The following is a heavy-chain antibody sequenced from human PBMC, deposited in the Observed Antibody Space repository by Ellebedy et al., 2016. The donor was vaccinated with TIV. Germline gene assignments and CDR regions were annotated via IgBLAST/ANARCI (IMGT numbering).Heavy chain of an antibody. CDR1: GGSLSGYY. CDR2: IIQSGTM. V-gene: IGHV4-34*01. J-gene: IGHJ4*02. Sequence: MPSETLSLTCAVYGGSLSGYYWNWIRQPPGEGLEWIGEIIQSGTMNYSPSPKSRVTISVDKSKNQFSLKLSPVTAADTAVYFCARGIYGSGSVDYWGQGTLVTVSS. CDR3: ARGIYGSGSVDY. D-gene: IGHD3-10*01.